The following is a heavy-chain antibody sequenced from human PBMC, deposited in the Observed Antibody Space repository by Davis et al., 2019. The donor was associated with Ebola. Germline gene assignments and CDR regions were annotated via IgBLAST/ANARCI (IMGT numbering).Heavy chain of an antibody. Sequence: SAQVSCKASAYTFTGYYMHWVRQAPGQGLEWMGRINPNSGGTNYAQKFQGRVTMTRDTSISTAYMELSRLRSDDTAVYYCARGGSSGWYGYWGQGTLVTVSS. J-gene: IGHJ4*02. CDR1: AYTFTGYY. CDR2: INPNSGGT. V-gene: IGHV1-2*06. CDR3: ARGGSSGWYGY. D-gene: IGHD6-19*01.